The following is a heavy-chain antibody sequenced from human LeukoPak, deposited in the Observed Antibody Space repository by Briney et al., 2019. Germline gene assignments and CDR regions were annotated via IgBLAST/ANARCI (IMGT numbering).Heavy chain of an antibody. CDR3: ARDLGLRGVTNWFDP. CDR1: AYTFSSYL. J-gene: IGHJ5*02. D-gene: IGHD3-10*01. CDR2: IDPSGGST. V-gene: IGHV1-46*01. Sequence: GASVKVSCRAPAYTFSSYLLHWVRQAPGQGLEWMGIIDPSGGSTDYAQKFQGRITMTRDTSTSTVYMELSSLRSEDTAVYYCARDLGLRGVTNWFDPWGQGTLVTVSS.